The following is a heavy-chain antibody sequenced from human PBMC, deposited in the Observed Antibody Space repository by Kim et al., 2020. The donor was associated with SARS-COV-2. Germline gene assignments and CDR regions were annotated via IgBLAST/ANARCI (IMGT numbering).Heavy chain of an antibody. Sequence: GGSLRLSCSASGFIFSSYPMHWVRQAPGKGLECVSAISNNGGKTYYADSVKGRFTISRDNSKNTLYLQMNNLRTEDTAVYYCVKAGRDYWGQGTLVTASS. CDR3: VKAGRDY. J-gene: IGHJ4*02. D-gene: IGHD3-10*01. CDR2: ISNNGGKT. CDR1: GFIFSSYP. V-gene: IGHV3-64D*06.